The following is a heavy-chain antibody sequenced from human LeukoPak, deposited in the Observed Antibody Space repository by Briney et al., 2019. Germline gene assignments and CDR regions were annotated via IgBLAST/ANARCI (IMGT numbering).Heavy chain of an antibody. Sequence: GTSLRLSCAASGFTFSSYGIHWVRQAPGKGLEWVAVISYDGSDKYYVDSVKGRFTISRDNSKNTLYLQMNSLRAEDTAVYYCAMLFGVESRGSYCYYYGMDVWGQGTTVTVSS. D-gene: IGHD3-3*01. CDR1: GFTFSSYG. CDR3: AMLFGVESRGSYCYYYGMDV. J-gene: IGHJ6*02. V-gene: IGHV3-30*03. CDR2: ISYDGSDK.